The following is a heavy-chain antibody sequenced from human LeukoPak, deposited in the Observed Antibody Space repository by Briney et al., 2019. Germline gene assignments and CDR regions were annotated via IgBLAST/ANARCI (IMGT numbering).Heavy chain of an antibody. CDR2: MYYAGTT. Sequence: PSETLSLTCTVSGGSIISSSHFWGWLRQPAGKGLEWIGTMYYAGTTYYNPSLKSRVTISVDTSKEQTSLNLRSVTAADTSVYYCARQLANWGPDLWGQGIHVIVSS. D-gene: IGHD7-27*01. V-gene: IGHV4-39*01. CDR1: GGSIISSSHF. J-gene: IGHJ5*02. CDR3: ARQLANWGPDL.